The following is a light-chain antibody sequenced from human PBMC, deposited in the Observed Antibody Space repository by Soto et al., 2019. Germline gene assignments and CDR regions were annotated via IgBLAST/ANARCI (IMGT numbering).Light chain of an antibody. CDR3: CSYAGSYSWV. J-gene: IGLJ3*02. Sequence: QSALTQPRSVAGSPGQSVTISCTGTSSDVGHYNYVSWYQLHPAKAPKLMIYDVSKWPSGVPDLFSGSKSGNTASLTSSGLQADDESDYYCCSYAGSYSWVFGGGTKLTVL. CDR1: SSDVGHYNY. CDR2: DVS. V-gene: IGLV2-11*01.